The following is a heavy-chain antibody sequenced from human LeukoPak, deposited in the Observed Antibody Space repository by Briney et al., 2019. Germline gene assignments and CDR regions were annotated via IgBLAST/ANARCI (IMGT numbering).Heavy chain of an antibody. V-gene: IGHV3-13*01. D-gene: IGHD3-22*01. CDR3: ARGAYYYDSSGYYVYFDY. CDR2: IGTAGDT. Sequence: PGGSLRLSCAASGFTFSSYDMHWVRQATGKGLEWVSAIGTAGDTYYPGSVKGRFTISRENAKNSLYLQMNSLRAGDTAVYYCARGAYYYDSSGYYVYFDYWGQGTLVTVSS. CDR1: GFTFSSYD. J-gene: IGHJ4*02.